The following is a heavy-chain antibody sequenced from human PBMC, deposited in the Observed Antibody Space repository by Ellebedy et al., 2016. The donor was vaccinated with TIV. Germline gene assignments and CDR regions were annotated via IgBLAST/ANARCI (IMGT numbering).Heavy chain of an antibody. Sequence: PGGSLRLSCAASGFSFSSYWMHWVRQGPGKGLVWVSRINSDGSSTSYADSVKGRFTISRDNAKNTLYLQMNSLRAEDTAVYYCARNYYGSGGPLYWGQGTLVTVSS. J-gene: IGHJ4*02. CDR3: ARNYYGSGGPLY. CDR2: INSDGSST. D-gene: IGHD3-10*01. V-gene: IGHV3-74*01. CDR1: GFSFSSYW.